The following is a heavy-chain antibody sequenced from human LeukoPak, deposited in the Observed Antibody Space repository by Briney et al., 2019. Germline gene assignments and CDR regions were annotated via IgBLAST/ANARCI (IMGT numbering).Heavy chain of an antibody. J-gene: IGHJ6*03. CDR2: IWNDGSDE. D-gene: IGHD6-13*01. V-gene: IGHV3-33*06. CDR1: GFIFSKYA. CDR3: AKIPAPQQLVPWGLYYYYYMDV. Sequence: QPGRSLRLSCAASGFIFSKYAMHWVRQTPGKGLEWEAAIWNDGSDENYADSVKGRFTISSDNSKNTLYLQMNSLRAEDTAVYYCAKIPAPQQLVPWGLYYYYYMDVWGKGTTVTVSS.